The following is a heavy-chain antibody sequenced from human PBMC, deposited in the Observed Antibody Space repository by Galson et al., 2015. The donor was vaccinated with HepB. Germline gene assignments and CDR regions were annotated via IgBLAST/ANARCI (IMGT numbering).Heavy chain of an antibody. J-gene: IGHJ5*02. V-gene: IGHV5-51*03. CDR1: GYSFTGYW. Sequence: QSGAEVKKPGESLKISCKGSGYSFTGYWIGWVRQMPGKGLEWMGIIYPGDSDTRYSPSFQGQVTISADKSISTAYLQWSSLKASDTAMYYCARRSGSGVAARPSGWFDPWGQGTLVTVSS. CDR3: ARRSGSGVAARPSGWFDP. CDR2: IYPGDSDT. D-gene: IGHD6-6*01.